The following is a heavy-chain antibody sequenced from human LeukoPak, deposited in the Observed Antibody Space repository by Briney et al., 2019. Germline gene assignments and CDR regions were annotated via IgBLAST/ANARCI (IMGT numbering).Heavy chain of an antibody. CDR1: GYTFTSYG. CDR2: ISAYNGNT. V-gene: IGHV1-18*01. CDR3: ARDRYYDFWSGYHPFDY. J-gene: IGHJ4*02. Sequence: ASVKVSCKASGYTFTSYGISWVRQAPGQGLEWMGWISAYNGNTNYAQKLQGRVTMTTDTSTSTAYMELRSLRSDDTAVYYCARDRYYDFWSGYHPFDYWGQGTLVTVSS. D-gene: IGHD3-3*01.